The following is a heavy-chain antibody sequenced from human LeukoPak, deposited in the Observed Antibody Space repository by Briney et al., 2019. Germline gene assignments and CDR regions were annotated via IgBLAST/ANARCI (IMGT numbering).Heavy chain of an antibody. D-gene: IGHD1-26*01. J-gene: IGHJ5*02. Sequence: SQTLSLTCTVSGGSISSGRYYWNWIRQPAGKGLEWIGRIYTSGSTNYNPSLKSRITISVDTSKNQFSLKLSSVTAADTAVYYCARGIIVGATWGENYNCFDPWGQGTLVTVSS. CDR3: ARGIIVGATWGENYNCFDP. CDR2: IYTSGST. V-gene: IGHV4-61*02. CDR1: GGSISSGRYY.